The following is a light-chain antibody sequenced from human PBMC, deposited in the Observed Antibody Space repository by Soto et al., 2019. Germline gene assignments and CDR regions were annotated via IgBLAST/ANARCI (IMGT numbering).Light chain of an antibody. CDR3: QQRSNWPL. CDR1: QSVSAW. CDR2: DAS. V-gene: IGKV1-5*01. J-gene: IGKJ5*01. Sequence: DIQMTQSPSTLSASVGYRFTISCRASQSVSAWLAWYQQKPGKAPKLLISDASSLKSGVPSRFSGSGYGTEFTLTISSLQPEDFAVYYCQQRSNWPLFGQGTRLEIK.